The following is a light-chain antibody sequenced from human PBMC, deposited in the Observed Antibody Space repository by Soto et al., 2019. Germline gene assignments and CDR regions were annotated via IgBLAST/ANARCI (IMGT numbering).Light chain of an antibody. Sequence: EIELTQSPATLSLSPGERAILSCRASQSISTYLAWYQQKPGQAPRLLIYDASNRATGIPARFGGSGSGTDFTLTINSLGREDFAVYYCQQRRNWPGTFGAGTKVDIK. CDR2: DAS. V-gene: IGKV3-11*01. CDR1: QSISTY. J-gene: IGKJ3*01. CDR3: QQRRNWPGT.